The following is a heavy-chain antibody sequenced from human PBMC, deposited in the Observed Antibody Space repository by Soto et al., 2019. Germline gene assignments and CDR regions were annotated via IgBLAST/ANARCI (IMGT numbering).Heavy chain of an antibody. V-gene: IGHV4-30-4*01. Sequence: QLQLRESGPGLVKPSETLSLTCTVSGGSISGGVGGLYCWSWIRQPPGKGLEWIGYIYDSGSTYYTPSLKSRVTISVHTSKNQFSLRLSSVTAADTAVYYCAREVIPLTTDWDFDLWGRGTLGTVSS. J-gene: IGHJ2*01. CDR1: GGSISGGVGGLYC. CDR3: AREVIPLTTDWDFDL. D-gene: IGHD4-17*01. CDR2: IYDSGST.